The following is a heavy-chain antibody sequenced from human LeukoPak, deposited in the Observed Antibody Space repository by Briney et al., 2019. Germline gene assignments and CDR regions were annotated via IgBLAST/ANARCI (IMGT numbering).Heavy chain of an antibody. V-gene: IGHV3-49*04. D-gene: IGHD3-3*01. CDR3: TSYPYSYDFWSGYYRYYYMDV. CDR2: IRSKAYGGTT. Sequence: GGSLRLSCTASGFTFGDYAMSWVRQAPGKGLEWVGFIRSKAYGGTTEYAASVKGRFTISRDDSKSIAYLQMNSLKTEDTAVYYCTSYPYSYDFWSGYYRYYYMDVWGKGTTVTVSS. CDR1: GFTFGDYA. J-gene: IGHJ6*03.